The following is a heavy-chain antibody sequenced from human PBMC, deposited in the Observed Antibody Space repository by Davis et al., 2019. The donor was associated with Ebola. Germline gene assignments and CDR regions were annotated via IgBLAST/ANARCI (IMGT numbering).Heavy chain of an antibody. CDR2: ISGDGDHT. V-gene: IGHV3-43*02. J-gene: IGHJ6*02. Sequence: PGGSLRLSCAASGFTFDQYAMYWVRQRPGKGLEWVSLISGDGDHTYYADSVKGRFTISRDNSKESLFLQMNSLRSGDTALYCCARGPMPSWYADYYKYGMDVWGQGTTVTASS. CDR1: GFTFDQYA. CDR3: ARGPMPSWYADYYKYGMDV. D-gene: IGHD2-2*01.